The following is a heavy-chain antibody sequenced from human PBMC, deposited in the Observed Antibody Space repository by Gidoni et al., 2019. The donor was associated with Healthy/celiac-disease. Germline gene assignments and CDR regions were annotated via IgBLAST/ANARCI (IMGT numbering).Heavy chain of an antibody. J-gene: IGHJ4*02. CDR3: ARWKFTIRRGYSYGFDY. Sequence: QVQLVQSGAEVTKPGASVKVSCKASGYTFTSYDINWVRQATGQGLEWMGWMNPNSGNTGYAQKFQGRVTMTRNTSISTAYMELSSLRSEDTAVYYCARWKFTIRRGYSYGFDYWGQGTLVTVSS. CDR2: MNPNSGNT. D-gene: IGHD5-18*01. CDR1: GYTFTSYD. V-gene: IGHV1-8*01.